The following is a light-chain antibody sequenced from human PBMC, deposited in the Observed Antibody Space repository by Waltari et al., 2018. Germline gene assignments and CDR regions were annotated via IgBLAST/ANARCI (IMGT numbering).Light chain of an antibody. J-gene: IGLJ7*01. CDR2: ENT. CDR3: GTWDSSLSGAV. CDR1: NLNTGSNY. V-gene: IGLV1-51*02. Sequence: QSVLTQPPSVSAPPGQRVTVSSSGGNLNTGSNYVSWYRQFPGTAPKLLIYENTERPAGIPGRFSGSKSGTSATLDITGLQAGDEADYYCGTWDSSLSGAVFGGGTHLTVL.